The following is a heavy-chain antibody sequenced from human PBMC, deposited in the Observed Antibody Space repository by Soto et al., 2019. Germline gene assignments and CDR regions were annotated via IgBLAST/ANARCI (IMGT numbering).Heavy chain of an antibody. CDR2: INPNSGGT. CDR3: ARDGAAAGHFDY. CDR1: GYTFTGYY. D-gene: IGHD6-13*01. J-gene: IGHJ4*02. Sequence: QVQLVQSGAEVKKPGASVKVSCKASGYTFTGYYMHWVRQAPGQGLEWMGWINPNSGGTNYAQKFQGRVTMTRDTSISTASMELIRLRSDYTAVYYCARDGAAAGHFDYWGQRTLFTVSS. V-gene: IGHV1-2*02.